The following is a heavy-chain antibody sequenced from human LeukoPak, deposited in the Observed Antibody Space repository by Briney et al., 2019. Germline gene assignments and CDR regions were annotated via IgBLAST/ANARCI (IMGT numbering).Heavy chain of an antibody. J-gene: IGHJ4*02. CDR1: GFTFSNYA. Sequence: PGGSLRLSCAASGFTFSNYAMDWVRQVPGKGLEWVAVLWYDGSNKYYADSVKGRFTISRDNAKNSLYLQMNSLRAEDTAVYYCARDKDYGDKRLLDYWGQGTLVTVSS. V-gene: IGHV3-33*01. D-gene: IGHD4-23*01. CDR3: ARDKDYGDKRLLDY. CDR2: LWYDGSNK.